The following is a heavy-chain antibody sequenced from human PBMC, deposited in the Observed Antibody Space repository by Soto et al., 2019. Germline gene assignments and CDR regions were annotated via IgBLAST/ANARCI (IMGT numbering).Heavy chain of an antibody. D-gene: IGHD3-10*01. V-gene: IGHV3-7*01. CDR3: AREYSTKVTMVRGVIDYYYYYMDV. Sequence: EVQLVESGGGLVQPGGSLRLSCAASGFTFSSYWMSWVRQAPGKGLEWVANIKQDGSEKYYVDSVKGRFTISRANAKNSLYLQMNSLRGEDTAVYYCAREYSTKVTMVRGVIDYYYYYMDVWGKGTTVTVSS. CDR1: GFTFSSYW. CDR2: IKQDGSEK. J-gene: IGHJ6*03.